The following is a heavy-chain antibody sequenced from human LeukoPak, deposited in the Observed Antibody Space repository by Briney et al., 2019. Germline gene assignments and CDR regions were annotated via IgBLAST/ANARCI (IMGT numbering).Heavy chain of an antibody. CDR3: ARVTGYMIEDYFDY. Sequence: SETLSLTCTVSGGSISSYYWSWIRQPPGKGLEWIGFIFYSGTTNYNPSLKSRVTISVDTSRNQFSLKLSSVTAADTAVYYCARVTGYMIEDYFDYWGQGTLVTVSS. CDR1: GGSISSYY. CDR2: IFYSGTT. V-gene: IGHV4-59*01. J-gene: IGHJ4*02. D-gene: IGHD3-22*01.